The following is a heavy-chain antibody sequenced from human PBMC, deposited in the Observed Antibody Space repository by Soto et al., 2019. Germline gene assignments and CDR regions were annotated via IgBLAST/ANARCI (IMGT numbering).Heavy chain of an antibody. D-gene: IGHD3-22*01. CDR1: GFTVSSNY. CDR2: IYSGGST. V-gene: IGHV3-66*01. CDR3: ARNTYYYDSSGYYPAY. Sequence: GGSLRLSCAASGFTVSSNYMSWVRQAPGKGLEWVSVIYSGGSTYYADSVKGRFTISRDNSKNTLYLQMNSLRAEDTAVYYCARNTYYYDSSGYYPAYWGQGTLVTVS. J-gene: IGHJ4*02.